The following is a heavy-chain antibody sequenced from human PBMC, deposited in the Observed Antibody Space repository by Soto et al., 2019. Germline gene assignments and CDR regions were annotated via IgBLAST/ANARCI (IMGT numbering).Heavy chain of an antibody. CDR2: INHSGST. V-gene: IGHV4-34*01. D-gene: IGHD3-3*01. CDR3: ARGPPGVVTSYYYYGMDV. J-gene: IGHJ6*02. CDR1: GGSFSGYY. Sequence: SETLSLTCAVYGGSFSGYYWSWIRQPPGKGLEWIGEINHSGSTNYNPSLKSRVTISVDTSKNQFSLKLSSVTAADTAVYYCARGPPGVVTSYYYYGMDVWGQGTTVTVSS.